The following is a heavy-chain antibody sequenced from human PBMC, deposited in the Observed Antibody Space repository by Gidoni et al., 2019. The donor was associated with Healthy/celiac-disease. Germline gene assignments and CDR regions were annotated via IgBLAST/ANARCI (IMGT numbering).Heavy chain of an antibody. CDR1: GFTFISYA. J-gene: IGHJ3*02. CDR2: ISYDGSNK. D-gene: IGHD1-20*01. CDR3: ARDFPPYNWNPRSAFDI. Sequence: QVQLVESGGGVVQPGRSLRLPCAASGFTFISYAMHWVRQAPGKGLEWVAVISYDGSNKYYADSVKGRFTISRDNSKNTLYLQMNSLRAEDTAVYYCARDFPPYNWNPRSAFDIWGQGTMVTVSS. V-gene: IGHV3-30*04.